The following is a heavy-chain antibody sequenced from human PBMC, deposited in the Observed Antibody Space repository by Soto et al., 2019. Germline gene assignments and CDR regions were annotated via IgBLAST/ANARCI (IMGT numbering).Heavy chain of an antibody. V-gene: IGHV4-39*01. D-gene: IGHD4-4*01. CDR1: GGSITSTAYY. CDR2: LYYSGST. J-gene: IGHJ5*02. Sequence: QLQLQESGPGLVKPSETLSLTCTVSGGSITSTAYYWDWIRQPPGKGLEWIGSLYYSGSTYYNPSLKSRVTISVDTTKNQFSLKLGSVTAADTAVYYCARRHNYERWFDPWGQGTLVTVSS. CDR3: ARRHNYERWFDP.